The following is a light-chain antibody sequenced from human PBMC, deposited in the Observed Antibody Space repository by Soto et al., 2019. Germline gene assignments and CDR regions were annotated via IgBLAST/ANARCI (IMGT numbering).Light chain of an antibody. CDR2: DVN. CDR1: NGDIV. V-gene: IGLV2-11*01. CDR3: CSYQGSHIWV. J-gene: IGLJ3*02. Sequence: QSALTQPRSVSGSPGQSVTISCTGANGDIVSWFQQHPGTAPKVMIYDVNKRPSGVPDRFSGSKSGNTASLTISGLQAEDEADYYCCSYQGSHIWVFGGGTKLTVL.